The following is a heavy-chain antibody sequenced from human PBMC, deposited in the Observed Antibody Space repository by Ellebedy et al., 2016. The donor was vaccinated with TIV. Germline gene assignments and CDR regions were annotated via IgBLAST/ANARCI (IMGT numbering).Heavy chain of an antibody. J-gene: IGHJ3*02. CDR1: GGSINTYY. CDR2: VHYNGIT. V-gene: IGHV4-59*12. Sequence: MPSETLSLTCTVSGGSINTYYWTWIRQPPGKGLEYIGFVHYNGITNYNPSLRSRVTLSVDSFKNQFSLKLDSVTAADTAVYYCARDSKKGWASDIWGQGTMVTVSS. CDR3: ARDSKKGWASDI.